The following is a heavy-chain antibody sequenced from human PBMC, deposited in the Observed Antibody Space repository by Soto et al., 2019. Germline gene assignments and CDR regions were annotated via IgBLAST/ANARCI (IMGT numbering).Heavy chain of an antibody. J-gene: IGHJ4*02. CDR1: GFTFDDYD. CDR2: IRWNSNKR. V-gene: IGHV3-9*01. CDR3: AKGSIYSSGYYFFDA. Sequence: EVQLVESGGGLVQPGRSLRLSCTASGFTFDDYDMHWVRQAPGKGPEWVSGIRWNSNKRGYKDAARARFTVSRDNKHNSLFLEMNSLRPEDTALYYCAKGSIYSSGYYFFDAWGQGTLVTVSS. D-gene: IGHD6-19*01.